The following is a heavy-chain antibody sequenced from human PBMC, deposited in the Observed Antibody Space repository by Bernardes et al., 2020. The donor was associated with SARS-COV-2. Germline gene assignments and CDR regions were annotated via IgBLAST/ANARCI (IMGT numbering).Heavy chain of an antibody. J-gene: IGHJ4*01. V-gene: IGHV1-18*01. CDR1: GYTFTSYG. Sequence: ASVKVSCMASGYTFTSYGISWVRQAPGQGLEWMGWISAYNGNTNYAQKLQGRVTMTTDTSTSTAYMELRSLRSDDTAVYYCARAHGAVVVPAAMAFDYWGNGTLVNVSS. D-gene: IGHD2-2*01. CDR2: ISAYNGNT. CDR3: ARAHGAVVVPAAMAFDY.